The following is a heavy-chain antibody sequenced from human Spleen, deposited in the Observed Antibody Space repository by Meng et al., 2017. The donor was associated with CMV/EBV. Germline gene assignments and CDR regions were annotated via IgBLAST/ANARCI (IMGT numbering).Heavy chain of an antibody. CDR1: VFSFSSYW. CDR3: ARGSSWYFY. CDR2: IKQDGSEK. D-gene: IGHD6-13*01. J-gene: IGHJ4*02. Sequence: GQVGGAGGGLVQRGGSLRLCCAASVFSFSSYWMSWVRQAPGEGLEGVANIKQDGSEKYYVDSVKGRFTISRENAKNSLYLQMNSLRAEDTAVYYCARGSSWYFYWGQGTLVTVSS. V-gene: IGHV3-7*04.